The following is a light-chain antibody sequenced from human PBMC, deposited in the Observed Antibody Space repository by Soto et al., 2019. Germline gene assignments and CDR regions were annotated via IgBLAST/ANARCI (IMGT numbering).Light chain of an antibody. J-gene: IGKJ5*01. Sequence: DIVMPQSPDSLAVALGARATINCKSSQSVFYSSNNKNSLAWYQQKPGQPPNLLIYWASTRESGVPDRFSGSGSVTDFTLTISSLQAEDVALYYCQQYYSTPITFGKGTRLESK. V-gene: IGKV4-1*01. CDR2: WAS. CDR1: QSVFYSSNNKNS. CDR3: QQYYSTPIT.